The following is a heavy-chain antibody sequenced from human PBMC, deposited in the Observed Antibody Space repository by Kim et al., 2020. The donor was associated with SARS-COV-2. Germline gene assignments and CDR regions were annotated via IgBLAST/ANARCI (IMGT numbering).Heavy chain of an antibody. CDR2: ISYDGNNK. V-gene: IGHV3-30*18. Sequence: GGSLRLSCAASGFSFSDYGMHWVRQAPGKGLEWVAVISYDGNNKNYVDSVKGRFTISRDNSKNTLSLQMNSLRPEDTAMYYCAKDAAISYSLKNGGGFDSWGLGTLVTVSS. J-gene: IGHJ4*02. CDR3: AKDAAISYSLKNGGGFDS. D-gene: IGHD2-15*01. CDR1: GFSFSDYG.